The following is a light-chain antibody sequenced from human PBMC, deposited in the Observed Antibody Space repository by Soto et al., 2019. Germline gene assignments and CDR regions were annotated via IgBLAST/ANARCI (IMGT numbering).Light chain of an antibody. CDR3: QQSYSPPIT. CDR2: GAS. Sequence: DIQMTQSPFSLSASVGDRVSITCRASQSISSSLTWYQQKPGKAPKLLIYGASSLQSGVPSRFSGSGSGTDFTHSISPLQPEDFATYYCQQSYSPPITFGQGTRLEIK. CDR1: QSISSS. J-gene: IGKJ5*01. V-gene: IGKV1-39*01.